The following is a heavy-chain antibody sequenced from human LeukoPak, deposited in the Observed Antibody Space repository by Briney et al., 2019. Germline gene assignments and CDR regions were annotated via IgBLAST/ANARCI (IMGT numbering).Heavy chain of an antibody. Sequence: ASVKVSCKASGYTFTSYGISWVRQAPGQGLEWMGWINTNTGNPTYAQGFTGRFVFSLDTSVSTAYLQISSLKAEDTAVYYCARDLGSGWYDPFDYWGQGTLVTVSS. CDR1: GYTFTSYG. CDR2: INTNTGNP. J-gene: IGHJ4*02. CDR3: ARDLGSGWYDPFDY. D-gene: IGHD6-19*01. V-gene: IGHV7-4-1*02.